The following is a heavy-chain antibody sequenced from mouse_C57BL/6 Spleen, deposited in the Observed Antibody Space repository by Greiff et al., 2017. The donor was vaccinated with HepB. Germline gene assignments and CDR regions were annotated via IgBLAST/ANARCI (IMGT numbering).Heavy chain of an antibody. Sequence: VQLQQSGAELVRPGASVKLSCTASGFNIKDDYMHWVKQRPEQGLEWIGWIDPENGDTEYASKFQGKAPITADTSSNTAYLQLSSLTSEDTAVYYCTTGYDYDGDYAMDYWGQGTSVTVAS. D-gene: IGHD2-4*01. J-gene: IGHJ4*01. V-gene: IGHV14-4*01. CDR1: GFNIKDDY. CDR2: IDPENGDT. CDR3: TTGYDYDGDYAMDY.